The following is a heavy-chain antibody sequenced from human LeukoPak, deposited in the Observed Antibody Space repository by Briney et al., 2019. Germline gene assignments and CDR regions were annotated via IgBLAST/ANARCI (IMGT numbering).Heavy chain of an antibody. J-gene: IGHJ4*02. D-gene: IGHD6-19*01. CDR3: AKLRPLYSSGWPDIDY. CDR1: GGSFGGYF. CDR2: INHSGST. V-gene: IGHV4-34*01. Sequence: SETLSLTCAVYGGSFGGYFWNWIRQPPGKGLEWIGEINHSGSTNYNPSLKSRVTISVDTSKNQSSLKLRSVTAADTAVYYCAKLRPLYSSGWPDIDYWGQGTLVTVSS.